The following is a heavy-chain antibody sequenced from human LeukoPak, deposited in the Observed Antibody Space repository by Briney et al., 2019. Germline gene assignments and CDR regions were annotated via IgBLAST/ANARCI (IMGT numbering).Heavy chain of an antibody. J-gene: IGHJ4*02. V-gene: IGHV4-34*01. Sequence: SETLSLTCAVYGGSFSGYYWSWIRQPPGKGLEWIGEINHSGSTNYNPSLKSRVTISVDTSKNQFSLKLSSVAAADTAVYYCARGGYCSSTSCYGGRLDYWGQGTLVRVSS. D-gene: IGHD2-2*01. CDR2: INHSGST. CDR1: GGSFSGYY. CDR3: ARGGYCSSTSCYGGRLDY.